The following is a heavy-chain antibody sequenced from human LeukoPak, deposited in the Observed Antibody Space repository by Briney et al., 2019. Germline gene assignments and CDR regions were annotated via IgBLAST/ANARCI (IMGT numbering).Heavy chain of an antibody. Sequence: GESLQISCKGSGYSFTTYWIGWVRQLPGKGLEGMGIIYPGDSDTRYSPSFQGQVTISADRSITTAYLQWRSLKASDTAMYYCARRGAVAGTNFDYWGQGTLVTVSS. CDR2: IYPGDSDT. CDR3: ARRGAVAGTNFDY. CDR1: GYSFTTYW. D-gene: IGHD6-19*01. J-gene: IGHJ4*02. V-gene: IGHV5-51*01.